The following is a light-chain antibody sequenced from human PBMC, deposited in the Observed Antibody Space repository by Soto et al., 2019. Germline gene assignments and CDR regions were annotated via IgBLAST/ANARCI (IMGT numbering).Light chain of an antibody. CDR1: QSISRS. Sequence: DIQMPQSPFSLSASVGDRVTITFRASQSISRSLNWYQQQPGKAPKLLIYTASNLQSGVPSRFSGSGSGTEFTLTISSLQPDDFATYYCQHYNSYSEAFGQGNKVDI. CDR2: TAS. CDR3: QHYNSYSEA. J-gene: IGKJ1*01. V-gene: IGKV1-5*01.